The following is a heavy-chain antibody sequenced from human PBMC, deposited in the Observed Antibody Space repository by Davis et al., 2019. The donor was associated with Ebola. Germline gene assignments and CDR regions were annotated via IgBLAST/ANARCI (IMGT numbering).Heavy chain of an antibody. CDR2: ISAYNGNT. CDR1: GYTFTRYG. J-gene: IGHJ5*02. V-gene: IGHV1-18*01. CDR3: ARAVTSALPSGWFDP. D-gene: IGHD3-10*01. Sequence: VPCKASGYTFTRYGISWVRQAPGQGLEWMGWISAYNGNTNYAQNLQGRVTMTTDTSTSTAYMGVRRLRYDDTAVYYWARAVTSALPSGWFDPWGQGTLVTVSS.